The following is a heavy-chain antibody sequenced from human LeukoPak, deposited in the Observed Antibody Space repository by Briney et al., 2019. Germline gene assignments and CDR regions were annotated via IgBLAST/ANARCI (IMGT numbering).Heavy chain of an antibody. D-gene: IGHD3-22*01. CDR1: GFTFSSYG. V-gene: IGHV3-30*03. CDR2: ISYDGTNT. J-gene: IGHJ4*02. CDR3: ARGTDSSGLIDY. Sequence: GGSLRLSCAASGFTFSSYGMHWVRQAPGKGLEWVAVISYDGTNTYNADSVKGRFAISRDNSMDTLFLQMNSLRPEDTAVYYCARGTDSSGLIDYWGQGTLVTVSS.